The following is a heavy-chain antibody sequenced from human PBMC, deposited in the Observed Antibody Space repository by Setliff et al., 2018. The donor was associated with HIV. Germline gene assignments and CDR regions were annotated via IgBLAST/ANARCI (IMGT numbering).Heavy chain of an antibody. CDR2: IYTSGTT. D-gene: IGHD6-19*01. Sequence: SETLSLTCTVSGGSISSGLYYWSWIRQPAGKGLEWTGRIYTSGTTNYNPSLKSRVTISVDTSKNQFSLKLSSVTAADTAVYYCARDIAQYSSGWYKGGWFDPWGQGTLVTVSS. V-gene: IGHV4-61*02. J-gene: IGHJ5*02. CDR1: GGSISSGLYY. CDR3: ARDIAQYSSGWYKGGWFDP.